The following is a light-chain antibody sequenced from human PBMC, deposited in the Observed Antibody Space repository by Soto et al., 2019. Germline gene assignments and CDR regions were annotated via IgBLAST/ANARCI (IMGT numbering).Light chain of an antibody. J-gene: IGLJ3*02. Sequence: QAVVTQPPSVSGAPGQRDTIPCTGTTSNIGAGYAVHWYQQFPGTAPKLLIFGSSNRPSGVPDRFSGSNSGTSAYLAITGLQTEDEADYYCQSYDTSLGGRVFGAGTQLTVL. CDR3: QSYDTSLGGRV. CDR1: TSNIGAGYA. CDR2: GSS. V-gene: IGLV1-40*01.